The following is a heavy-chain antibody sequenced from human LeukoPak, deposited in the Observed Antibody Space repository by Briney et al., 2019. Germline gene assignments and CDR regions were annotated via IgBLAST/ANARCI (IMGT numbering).Heavy chain of an antibody. Sequence: GRSLRLSCAASGFTFSSYAMHWVRQAPGKGLEWVAVISYDGSSKYYADSVKGRFTISRDNSKNTLYLQMNSLRAEDTAVYYCARRRFDYWGQGTLVTVSS. CDR2: ISYDGSSK. CDR3: ARRRFDY. J-gene: IGHJ4*02. D-gene: IGHD5-24*01. V-gene: IGHV3-30-3*01. CDR1: GFTFSSYA.